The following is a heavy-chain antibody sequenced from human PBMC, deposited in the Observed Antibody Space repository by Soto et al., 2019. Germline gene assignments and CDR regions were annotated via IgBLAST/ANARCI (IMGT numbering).Heavy chain of an antibody. Sequence: QVQLQQWGAGLLKPSETLSLTCAVYGGSFSGYYWSWIRQPPGKGLEWIGEINHSGSTNYNPSLKSRLTISVDTSKNQFSLKLSSVTAADTAVYYCARGLGRYCSSTSCQNKYYFDYWGQGTLVTVSS. CDR3: ARGLGRYCSSTSCQNKYYFDY. D-gene: IGHD2-2*01. V-gene: IGHV4-34*01. CDR1: GGSFSGYY. J-gene: IGHJ4*02. CDR2: INHSGST.